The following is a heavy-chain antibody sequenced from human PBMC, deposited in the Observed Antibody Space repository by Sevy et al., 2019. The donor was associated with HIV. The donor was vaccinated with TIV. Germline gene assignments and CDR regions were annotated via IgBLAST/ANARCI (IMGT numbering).Heavy chain of an antibody. CDR1: GGTFSSYA. Sequence: ASLKVSCKASGGTFSSYAISWVRQAPGQGLEWMGGIIPIFGTANYAQKFQGRVTITADESTSTAYMELSSLRSEDTAVYYCARSTRGQYSSRENWFDPWGQGTLVTVSS. D-gene: IGHD6-13*01. CDR3: ARSTRGQYSSRENWFDP. CDR2: IIPIFGTA. J-gene: IGHJ5*02. V-gene: IGHV1-69*13.